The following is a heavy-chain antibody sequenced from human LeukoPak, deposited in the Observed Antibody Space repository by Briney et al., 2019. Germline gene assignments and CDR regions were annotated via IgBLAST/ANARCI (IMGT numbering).Heavy chain of an antibody. D-gene: IGHD3-10*01. CDR1: GFTFSSYG. J-gene: IGHJ2*01. CDR2: IWYDGSNK. CDR3: ARDQDYYGSGAFDL. Sequence: GGSLRLSCAASGFTFSSYGMHWVRQAPGKGLEWVAVIWYDGSNKYYADSVKGRFTISRDNSKNTLYLQMNSLRAEDTAVYYCARDQDYYGSGAFDLWARGTLVTVSS. V-gene: IGHV3-33*01.